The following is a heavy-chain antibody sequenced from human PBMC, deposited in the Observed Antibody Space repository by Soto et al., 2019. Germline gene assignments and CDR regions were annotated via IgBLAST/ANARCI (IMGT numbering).Heavy chain of an antibody. J-gene: IGHJ5*02. CDR3: ARGSLGTGTTRFDP. V-gene: IGHV1-18*01. Sequence: GASVKVSCKASGYTFTSYGISWARQAPGQGLEWMGWISAYNGNTNYAQKLQGRVTMTTDTSTSTAYMELRSLRSDDTAVYYCARGSLGTGTTRFDPWGQGTLVTVSS. CDR1: GYTFTSYG. D-gene: IGHD1-1*01. CDR2: ISAYNGNT.